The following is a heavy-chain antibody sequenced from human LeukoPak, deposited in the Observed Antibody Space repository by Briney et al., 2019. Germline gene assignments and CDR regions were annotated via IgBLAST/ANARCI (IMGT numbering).Heavy chain of an antibody. CDR3: ARRVLWVRGVMGGFDY. Sequence: KPSETLSLTCTVSGGSISSYYWSWIRQPPGKGLEWIGYIYYSGSTNYNPLLKSRVTISVDTSKNQFSLKLSSVTAADTAVYYCARRVLWVRGVMGGFDYWGQGTLVTVSS. CDR1: GGSISSYY. D-gene: IGHD3-10*01. CDR2: IYYSGST. V-gene: IGHV4-59*01. J-gene: IGHJ4*02.